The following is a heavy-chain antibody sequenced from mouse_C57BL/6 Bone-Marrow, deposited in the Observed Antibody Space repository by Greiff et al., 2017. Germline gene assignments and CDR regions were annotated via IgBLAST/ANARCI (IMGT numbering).Heavy chain of an antibody. J-gene: IGHJ4*01. CDR2: IWGDGST. V-gene: IGHV2-3*01. D-gene: IGHD2-4*01. CDR1: GFSLTSYG. Sequence: VQVVESGPGLVAPSQSLSITCTVSGFSLTSYGVSWVRQPPGKGLEWLGVIWGDGSTNYHSALISRLSIRKENSKSQVFLKLNSLQTDDTATYYGAKTPDDYDMDYWCQGTSVTVSS. CDR3: AKTPDDYDMDY.